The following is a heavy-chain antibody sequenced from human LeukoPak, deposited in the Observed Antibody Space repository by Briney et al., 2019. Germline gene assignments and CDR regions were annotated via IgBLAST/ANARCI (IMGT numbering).Heavy chain of an antibody. D-gene: IGHD6-13*01. CDR3: ARDPIAAAGTRWFDP. V-gene: IGHV4-59*12. CDR2: IYYSGST. J-gene: IGHJ5*02. CDR1: GGSISSYY. Sequence: SETLSLTCTVSGGSISSYYWSWIRQPPGKGLEWIGYIYYSGSTNYNPSLKSRVTISVDTSKNQFSLKLSSVTAADTAVYYCARDPIAAAGTRWFDPWGQGTLVTVSS.